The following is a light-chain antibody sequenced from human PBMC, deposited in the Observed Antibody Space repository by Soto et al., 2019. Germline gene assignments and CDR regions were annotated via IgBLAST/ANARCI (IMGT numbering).Light chain of an antibody. CDR3: HQYDKWPLT. V-gene: IGKV3D-15*01. CDR1: HSVDSN. Sequence: EIVMTQSPGTLSVSTGQGATLSCRASHSVDSNLAWYQQRPGQAPRLLIFGASTRPTGIPDRFSGSGSGTDFTLTISSLQSEDFAVYYCHQYDKWPLTFGGGTKMEIK. J-gene: IGKJ4*01. CDR2: GAS.